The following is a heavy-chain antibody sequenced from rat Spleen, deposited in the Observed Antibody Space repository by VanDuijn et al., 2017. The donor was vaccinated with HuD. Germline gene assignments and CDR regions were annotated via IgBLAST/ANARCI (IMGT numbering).Heavy chain of an antibody. J-gene: IGHJ2*01. D-gene: IGHD1-4*01. Sequence: EVQLVESDGGLVQPGRSLKLSCVVSGLTFRSYWMYWIRQAPGKGLEWISSINVDGGSTYYRDSEKGRFTISRDNAKSTLYLQMDSLRSEETATYYCAREAGIPFHYFDYWGQGVMVTVSS. CDR1: GLTFRSYW. V-gene: IGHV5-58*01. CDR3: AREAGIPFHYFDY. CDR2: INVDGGST.